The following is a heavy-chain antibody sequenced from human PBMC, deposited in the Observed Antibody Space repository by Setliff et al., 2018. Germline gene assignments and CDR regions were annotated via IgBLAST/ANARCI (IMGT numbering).Heavy chain of an antibody. Sequence: GGSLRLSCAASGFTFSNYWMNWVRQAPGKGLEWVANIKQDGSEKNYVDSVKGRFTISRDNARNSLYLQMNSLGAEDTALYYCARAHRYFSDTSGYFYDQGRSAFDVWGQGTMVTVSS. D-gene: IGHD3-22*01. J-gene: IGHJ3*01. CDR3: ARAHRYFSDTSGYFYDQGRSAFDV. V-gene: IGHV3-7*03. CDR1: GFTFSNYW. CDR2: IKQDGSEK.